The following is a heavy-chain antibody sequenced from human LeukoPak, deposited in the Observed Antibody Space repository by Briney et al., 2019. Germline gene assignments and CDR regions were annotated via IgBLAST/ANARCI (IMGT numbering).Heavy chain of an antibody. CDR1: GGSISSYH. J-gene: IGHJ3*02. CDR2: IYNSGNT. V-gene: IGHV4-59*08. D-gene: IGHD1-1*01. CDR3: ARHTPGTTSDI. Sequence: SETLSLTCTGSGGSISSYHWSWVRQPPRKGLEWIGCIYNSGNTYYNTSLKSRVTISADTSNNQCSLRLSSVTAADTAVCYCARHTPGTTSDIWGQGTMVTVSS.